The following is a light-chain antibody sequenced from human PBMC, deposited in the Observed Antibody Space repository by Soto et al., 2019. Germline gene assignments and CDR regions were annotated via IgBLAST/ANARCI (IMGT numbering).Light chain of an antibody. J-gene: IGKJ1*01. CDR2: YTS. Sequence: IVMTHSPFTLSVSPGERATLSCRASQSVSSYLAWYQQKPGQAPRLLIYYTSTRATGFPARFSGGGSGTEFILTISSLQSEDFAVYYCQQYAIWPPTFGQGTKVDI. CDR3: QQYAIWPPT. CDR1: QSVSSY. V-gene: IGKV3-15*01.